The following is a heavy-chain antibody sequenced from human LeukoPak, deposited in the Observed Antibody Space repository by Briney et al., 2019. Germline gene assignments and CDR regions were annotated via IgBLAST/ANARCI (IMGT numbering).Heavy chain of an antibody. CDR3: ATGLMYYYDSSGYPYYYYMDV. J-gene: IGHJ6*03. D-gene: IGHD3-22*01. V-gene: IGHV1-69-2*01. CDR1: GYTFTDYY. CDR2: VDPEDGET. Sequence: ASVKVSCKVSGYTFTDYYVHWVQQAPGKGLEWMGLVDPEDGETIYAEKFQGRVTITADTSTDTAYMELSSLRSEDTAVYYCATGLMYYYDSSGYPYYYYMDVWGKGTTVTVSS.